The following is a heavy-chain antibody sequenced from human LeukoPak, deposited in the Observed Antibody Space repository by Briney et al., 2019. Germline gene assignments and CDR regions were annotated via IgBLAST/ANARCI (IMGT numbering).Heavy chain of an antibody. CDR2: MNPNSGNT. D-gene: IGHD3-22*01. CDR1: GYTFTGYY. Sequence: EASVKVSCKASGYTFTGYYMHWVRQATGQGLEWMGWMNPNSGNTGYAQKFQGRVTMTRNTSISTAYMELSSLRSEDTAVYYCARGPQYYYDSSGYNSWGQGTLVTVSS. V-gene: IGHV1-8*02. CDR3: ARGPQYYYDSSGYNS. J-gene: IGHJ5*02.